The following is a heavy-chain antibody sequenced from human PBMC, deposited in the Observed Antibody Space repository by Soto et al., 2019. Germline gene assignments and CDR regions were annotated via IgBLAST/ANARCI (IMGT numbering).Heavy chain of an antibody. J-gene: IGHJ6*02. V-gene: IGHV3-53*01. D-gene: IGHD6-19*01. CDR3: ARDSSIAVAGTGRLYYYYYGMDV. CDR2: IYRGVST. CDR1: GFTVSSNY. Sequence: EVQLVESGGGLIQPGGSLRRSCAASGFTVSSNYMSWFRQAPGKVLECVSVIYRGVSTYYADSVKGRFTISRDNSKNTLYLQMNSLRAEDTAVYYCARDSSIAVAGTGRLYYYYYGMDVWGQGTTVTVSS.